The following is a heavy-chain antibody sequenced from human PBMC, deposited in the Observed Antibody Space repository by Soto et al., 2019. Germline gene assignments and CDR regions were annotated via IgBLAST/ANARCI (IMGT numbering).Heavy chain of an antibody. J-gene: IGHJ4*02. CDR3: ARAGCGGDCFTYFDF. D-gene: IGHD2-21*01. Sequence: ASVKVSCKASGYTFTSYGISWVRQAPGQGLEWMGWISAYNGNTNYAQKLQGRVTMTTDTSTSTAYMELRSLRSDDTAVYYCARAGCGGDCFTYFDFWAQGTLVTVSS. CDR2: ISAYNGNT. CDR1: GYTFTSYG. V-gene: IGHV1-18*01.